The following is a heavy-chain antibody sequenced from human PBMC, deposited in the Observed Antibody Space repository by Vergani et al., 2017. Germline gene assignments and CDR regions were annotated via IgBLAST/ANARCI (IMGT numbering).Heavy chain of an antibody. D-gene: IGHD1-14*01. V-gene: IGHV4-61*01. J-gene: IGHJ5*02. CDR3: ARDRKGFDP. CDR2: IYYSGST. Sequence: QVQLQESGPGLVKPSETLSLTCTVSGGSVSSGSYYWSWIRQPPGKGLEWIGYIYYSGSTNYNPSLKSRVTISVDTSKNQFSLKLSCVTAADTAVYYCARDRKGFDPWGQGTLVTVSS. CDR1: GGSVSSGSYY.